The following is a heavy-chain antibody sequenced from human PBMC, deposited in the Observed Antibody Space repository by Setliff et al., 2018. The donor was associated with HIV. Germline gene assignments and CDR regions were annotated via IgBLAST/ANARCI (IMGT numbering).Heavy chain of an antibody. J-gene: IGHJ4*02. V-gene: IGHV3-23*01. Sequence: PGGSLRLSCVTSGFTFTNYAMTWVRQAPGEGLEYVSAISGSGGKTYYADSVKGRFTISRDNAKNSLYLQMNSLRAEDTAVYYCARDHGGKDYWGQGTLVTVSS. CDR2: ISGSGGKT. CDR3: ARDHGGKDY. CDR1: GFTFTNYA.